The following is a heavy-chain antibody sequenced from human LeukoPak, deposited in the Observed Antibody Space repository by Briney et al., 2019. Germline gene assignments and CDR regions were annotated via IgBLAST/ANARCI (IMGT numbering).Heavy chain of an antibody. J-gene: IGHJ4*02. CDR2: ISSNGGST. V-gene: IGHV3-64*01. CDR3: ARDSADYYGSGSSLGY. CDR1: GFTFSSYA. Sequence: GGSLRLSCAASGFTFSSYAMHWVRQAPGKGLEYVSAISSNGGSTYYANSVKGRFTISRDNSKNTLYLQMGSLRAEDMAVYYCARDSADYYGSGSSLGYWGQGTLVTVSS. D-gene: IGHD3-10*01.